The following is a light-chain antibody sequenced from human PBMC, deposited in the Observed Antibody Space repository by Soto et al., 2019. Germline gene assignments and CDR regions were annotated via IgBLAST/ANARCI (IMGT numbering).Light chain of an antibody. Sequence: DIQMTQSPSTLSASVGDRVTITCRASQSISSWLAWYQQKTGKAPKLLIYDASSLESGVPSRFSGSGSGTEFTLTISSLQPDDFATYDCQQYNSYSMYTFGQGTKLEIK. J-gene: IGKJ2*01. CDR2: DAS. CDR3: QQYNSYSMYT. V-gene: IGKV1-5*01. CDR1: QSISSW.